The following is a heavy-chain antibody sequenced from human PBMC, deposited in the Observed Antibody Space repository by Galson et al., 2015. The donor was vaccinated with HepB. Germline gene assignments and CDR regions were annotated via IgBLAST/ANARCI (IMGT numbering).Heavy chain of an antibody. D-gene: IGHD1-26*01. CDR2: IYHSGST. CDR1: GGSISSSNW. J-gene: IGHJ3*02. Sequence: SETLSLTCAVSGGSISSSNWWSWVRQPPGKGLEWIGEIYHSGSTNYNPSLKSRVTISVDKSKNQFSLKLSSVTAADTAVYYCAREGSGSYAAFDIWGQGTMVTVSS. CDR3: AREGSGSYAAFDI. V-gene: IGHV4-4*02.